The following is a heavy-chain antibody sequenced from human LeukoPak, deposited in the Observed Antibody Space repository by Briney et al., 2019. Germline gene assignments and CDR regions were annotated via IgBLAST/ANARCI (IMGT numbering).Heavy chain of an antibody. CDR3: AKDRYSSSRAPDY. Sequence: GRSLRLSCAASGFTFSSYGMHWVRQAPGKGLEWVAAISDAGNNKLYADSVKGRFTISRDNSKNSLFLQMINVRPEDMAVYYCAKDRYSSSRAPDYWGQGTLVTVSS. CDR2: ISDAGNNK. V-gene: IGHV3-30*18. J-gene: IGHJ4*02. D-gene: IGHD6-13*01. CDR1: GFTFSSYG.